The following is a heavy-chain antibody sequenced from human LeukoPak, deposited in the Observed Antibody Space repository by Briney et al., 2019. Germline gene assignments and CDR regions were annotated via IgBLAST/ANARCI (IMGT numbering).Heavy chain of an antibody. J-gene: IGHJ4*02. D-gene: IGHD2-15*01. CDR3: AREASDCSGGSCYSYYFDY. CDR2: INPNSGGT. V-gene: IGHV1-2*02. Sequence: ASVKVSCKASGYTFSNYAINWVRQAPGQGLEWMGWINPNSGGTNYAQKFQGRVTMTRDTSISTAYMELSRLRSDDTAVYYCAREASDCSGGSCYSYYFDYWGQGTLVTVSS. CDR1: GYTFSNYA.